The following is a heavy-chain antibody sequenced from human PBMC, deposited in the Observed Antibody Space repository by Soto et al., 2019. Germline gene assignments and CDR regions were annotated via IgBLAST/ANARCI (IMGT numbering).Heavy chain of an antibody. CDR3: ARGLTMGQLPSHFDH. J-gene: IGHJ5*02. Sequence: SETLSLTCTVSGGSDSNDNFYWSWIRQPPGKGLEWIGYVHSSGITNYNPSLKRRVTISVDTSRNQFSLRLSSVTAADTAVYYCARGLTMGQLPSHFDHWGQGTLVTVSS. CDR1: GGSDSNDNFY. CDR2: VHSSGIT. D-gene: IGHD3-16*01. V-gene: IGHV4-61*01.